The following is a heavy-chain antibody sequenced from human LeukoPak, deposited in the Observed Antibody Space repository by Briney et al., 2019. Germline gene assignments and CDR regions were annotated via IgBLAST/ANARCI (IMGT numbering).Heavy chain of an antibody. V-gene: IGHV3-7*01. CDR1: GFTFSNYA. Sequence: GGSLRLSCAASGFTFSNYAMSWVRQAPGKGLEWVANIKQDGSEKYYVDSVKGRFTISRDNAKNSLYLQMNSLRAEDTAVYYCAREESYYDYIWGSYRFFDYWGQGTLVTVSS. CDR2: IKQDGSEK. J-gene: IGHJ4*02. CDR3: AREESYYDYIWGSYRFFDY. D-gene: IGHD3-16*02.